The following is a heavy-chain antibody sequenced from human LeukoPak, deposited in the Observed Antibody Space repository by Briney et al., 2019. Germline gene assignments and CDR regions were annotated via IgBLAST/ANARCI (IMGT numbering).Heavy chain of an antibody. Sequence: GASVKVSCKAAGYTLTSHGFIWLRQAPGQGLEWMGWITVNNGYTKYAQELQGRVTMTTDTSTSTAYMELRSLRSDDTAVYYCAREEDYLRIDFDYWGQGTLVTVSS. V-gene: IGHV1-18*01. CDR1: GYTLTSHG. CDR2: ITVNNGYT. D-gene: IGHD2/OR15-2a*01. J-gene: IGHJ4*02. CDR3: AREEDYLRIDFDY.